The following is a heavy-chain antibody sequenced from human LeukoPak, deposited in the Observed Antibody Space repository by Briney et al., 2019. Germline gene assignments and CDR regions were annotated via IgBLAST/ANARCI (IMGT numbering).Heavy chain of an antibody. D-gene: IGHD2-2*01. CDR3: AREYCSSTSCLYDY. J-gene: IGHJ4*02. CDR1: GVSFSSYS. CDR2: ISSSSSAI. V-gene: IGHV3-48*01. Sequence: PGGSLRLSCAASGVSFSSYSMNWVRQAPGKGLEWVSYISSSSSAIYYADSVKGRFTISRDKAKNSLYLQMNSLRAEDTAVYYCAREYCSSTSCLYDYWGQGTLVTVSS.